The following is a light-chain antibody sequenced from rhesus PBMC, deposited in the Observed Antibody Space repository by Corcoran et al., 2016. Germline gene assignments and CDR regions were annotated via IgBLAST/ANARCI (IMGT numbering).Light chain of an antibody. Sequence: DIQMTQSPSSLSASIGDTVTITCRASQGISNNLAWYQQKPGKVPKLMIYYASTLQSGVPSRFSGSGAGNDFHLTISSLQPEDFATYYCQHGYGTPFTFGPGTKLDIK. CDR1: QGISNN. CDR2: YAS. CDR3: QHGYGTPFT. J-gene: IGKJ3*01. V-gene: IGKV1S15*01.